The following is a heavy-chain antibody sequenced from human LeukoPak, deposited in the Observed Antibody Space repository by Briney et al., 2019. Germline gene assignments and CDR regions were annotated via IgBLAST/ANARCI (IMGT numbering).Heavy chain of an antibody. V-gene: IGHV1-46*01. D-gene: IGHD3-22*01. Sequence: GASVKVSCKASGYTFTSYYMHWVRQAPGQGLEWMGIINPSGGSTSYAQKFQGRVTMTRDTSTSTVYMELSSLRSEDTAVYYCARGGYYYDSSGYLEFDYRGQGTLVTVSS. CDR1: GYTFTSYY. CDR3: ARGGYYYDSSGYLEFDY. CDR2: INPSGGST. J-gene: IGHJ4*02.